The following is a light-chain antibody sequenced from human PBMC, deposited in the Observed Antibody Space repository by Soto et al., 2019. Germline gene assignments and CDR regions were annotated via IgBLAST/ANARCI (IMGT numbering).Light chain of an antibody. J-gene: IGLJ1*01. CDR3: SSFTTSSTYV. CDR1: SSDVGSYNR. V-gene: IGLV2-18*02. Sequence: QSALTQPPSVSGSPGQSVAISCSGTSSDVGSYNRVSWYQQPPGTAPKLMIYDVSNRPSGVPDRFSGSKSGNTASLTISGPQAEDEADYYCSSFTTSSTYVFGTGTKLTVL. CDR2: DVS.